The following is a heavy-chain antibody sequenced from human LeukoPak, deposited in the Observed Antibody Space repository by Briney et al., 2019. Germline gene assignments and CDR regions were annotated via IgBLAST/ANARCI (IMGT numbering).Heavy chain of an antibody. V-gene: IGHV3-33*01. D-gene: IGHD3-10*01. J-gene: IGHJ6*02. CDR1: GFTFSSYG. Sequence: PGGSLRLSCAASGFTFSSYGMHWVRQAPGKGLEWVAVIWYDGSNKYYADSVKGRFTISRDNAENTLYLQMNSLRAEDTAVYYCARDLIRGRGMDVWGQETTVIVSS. CDR3: ARDLIRGRGMDV. CDR2: IWYDGSNK.